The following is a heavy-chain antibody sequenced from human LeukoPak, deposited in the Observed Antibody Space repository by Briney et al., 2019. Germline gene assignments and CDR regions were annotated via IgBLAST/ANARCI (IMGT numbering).Heavy chain of an antibody. CDR2: IASDGDDK. Sequence: PGRSLRLSCVASTFTFSNYAMHWVRQAPGKGLEWVTVIASDGDDKHYADSVKGRFTVFRDNSKNTLFLQMNSLRAEDTAVYYCAKGGYCSSTSCYGVDAFDIWGQGTMVTVS. J-gene: IGHJ3*02. CDR1: TFTFSNYA. CDR3: AKGGYCSSTSCYGVDAFDI. D-gene: IGHD2-2*01. V-gene: IGHV3-30*18.